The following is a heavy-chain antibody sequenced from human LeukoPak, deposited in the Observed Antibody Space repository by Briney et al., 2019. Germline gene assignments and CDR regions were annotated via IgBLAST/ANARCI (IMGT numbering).Heavy chain of an antibody. Sequence: SETLSLTCAVYGGSFSGYYWSWIRQPPGKGLEWIGEINHSGSTNYNPSLKSRVTISVDTSKNQFSLKLSSVTAADTAVYYCARTKVRGRFDYWGQRTLVTVSS. D-gene: IGHD3-10*01. CDR2: INHSGST. CDR3: ARTKVRGRFDY. V-gene: IGHV4-34*01. J-gene: IGHJ4*02. CDR1: GGSFSGYY.